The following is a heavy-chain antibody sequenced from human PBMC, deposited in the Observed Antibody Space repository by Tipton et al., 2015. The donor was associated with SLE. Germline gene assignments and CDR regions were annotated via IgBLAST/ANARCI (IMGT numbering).Heavy chain of an antibody. CDR3: ARDLWGTQATEY. Sequence: TLSLTCTVSGDSVGSGTYSWEWIRQPPGRGLEWIGDIYDTGSATYNPPLKSRVTISVDKSKNQFSLQLRSVTAADTAVYYCARDLWGTQATEYWGQGTLVSVSS. J-gene: IGHJ4*02. CDR1: GDSVGSGTYS. V-gene: IGHV4-39*07. D-gene: IGHD3-16*01. CDR2: IYDTGSA.